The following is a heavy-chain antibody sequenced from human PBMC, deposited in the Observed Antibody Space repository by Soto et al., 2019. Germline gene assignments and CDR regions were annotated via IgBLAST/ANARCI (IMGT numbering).Heavy chain of an antibody. CDR3: ARPYDSSQSPRFDY. Sequence: ASVKVYCKASGYTFTGYYMHWVRQAPGQGLEWMGWISPKSGSIKYAQKFQGRVIMTTDTSTTTAYMELRSLRSDDTAVYYCARPYDSSQSPRFDYWGQGTLVTVSS. CDR1: GYTFTGYY. D-gene: IGHD3-22*01. J-gene: IGHJ4*02. CDR2: ISPKSGSI. V-gene: IGHV1-2*02.